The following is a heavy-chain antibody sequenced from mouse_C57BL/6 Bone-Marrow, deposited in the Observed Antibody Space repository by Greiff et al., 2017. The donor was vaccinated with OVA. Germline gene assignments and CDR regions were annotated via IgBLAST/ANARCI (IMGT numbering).Heavy chain of an antibody. V-gene: IGHV1-58*01. CDR1: GYTFTSYG. J-gene: IGHJ3*01. CDR3: ARSGGNYGFAY. Sequence: EVKVEESGAELVRPGSSVKLSCKTSGYTFTSYGINWVKQRPGQGLEWIGYIYIGNGYTEYNEKFKGKATLTSDTSSSTAYMQLISLTSEDSAIDFCARSGGNYGFAYWGQGTLVTVSA. D-gene: IGHD2-1*01. CDR2: IYIGNGYT.